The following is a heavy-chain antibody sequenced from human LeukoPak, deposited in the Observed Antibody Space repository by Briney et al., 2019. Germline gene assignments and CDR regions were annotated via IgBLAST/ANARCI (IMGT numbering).Heavy chain of an antibody. Sequence: GGSLRLSCAASGFTFSSYEMNWVRQAPGKELEWVSYISSSGSTIYYADSVKGRFTISRDNAKNSLYLQMNSLRAEDTAVYYCAGVAVAGYDYWGQGTLVTVSS. D-gene: IGHD6-19*01. V-gene: IGHV3-48*03. CDR2: ISSSGSTI. CDR3: AGVAVAGYDY. J-gene: IGHJ4*02. CDR1: GFTFSSYE.